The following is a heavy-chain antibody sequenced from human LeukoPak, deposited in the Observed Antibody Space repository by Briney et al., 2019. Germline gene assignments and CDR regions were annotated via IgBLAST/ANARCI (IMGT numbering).Heavy chain of an antibody. J-gene: IGHJ4*02. D-gene: IGHD1-26*01. Sequence: GTSLRLSCAASGFTFSSNGMHWVRQAPGKGLEWVATIWYDGSQKYYADSVKGRFTISRDNSKNTLYVQMNSLRADDTAVYYCARLVGVRGGYFDYWGQGTLVTVSS. CDR1: GFTFSSNG. CDR2: IWYDGSQK. V-gene: IGHV3-33*01. CDR3: ARLVGVRGGYFDY.